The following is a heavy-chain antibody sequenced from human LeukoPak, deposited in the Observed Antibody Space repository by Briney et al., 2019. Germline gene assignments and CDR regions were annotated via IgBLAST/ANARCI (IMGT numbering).Heavy chain of an antibody. D-gene: IGHD3-22*01. J-gene: IGHJ3*02. V-gene: IGHV4-59*01. CDR3: ASHYDSSGYYYVGAFDI. CDR2: IYYSGST. CDR1: GGSISSYY. Sequence: SETLSLTCTVSGGSISSYYWSWIRQPPGKGLEWIGYIYYSGSTNYNPSLKSRVTISVDTSKNQFSLKLSSVTVADTAVYYCASHYDSSGYYYVGAFDIWGQGTMVTVSS.